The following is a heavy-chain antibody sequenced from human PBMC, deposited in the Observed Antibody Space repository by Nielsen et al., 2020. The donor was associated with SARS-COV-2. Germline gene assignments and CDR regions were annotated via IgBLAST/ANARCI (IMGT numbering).Heavy chain of an antibody. Sequence: GESLKISCAASGFTFSSLWMSWVRQVPGKGLEWVADIKPDGSEKFYVDSVKGRFTVSRDNSKNTLFLQMNSLRAEDTAVYYCAKAFRSSDWLRAANDYWGQGTLVTVSS. D-gene: IGHD3-9*01. CDR3: AKAFRSSDWLRAANDY. J-gene: IGHJ4*02. CDR1: GFTFSSLW. V-gene: IGHV3-7*03. CDR2: IKPDGSEK.